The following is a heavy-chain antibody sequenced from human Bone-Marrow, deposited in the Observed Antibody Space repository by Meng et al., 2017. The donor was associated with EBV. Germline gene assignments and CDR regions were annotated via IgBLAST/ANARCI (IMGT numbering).Heavy chain of an antibody. CDR3: TTDPPYTEGRYSQN. Sequence: EVQLVESGGGLVQPGGSLRLPCAASGFSFSRSWMHWVRQAPGKGLVWVSRINSDGSSKSYADPVKGRFTVSRDDSKNTVYLQLTGLTIEDTGVYYCTTDPPYTEGRYSQNWGQGTLVTVSS. CDR2: INSDGSSK. CDR1: GFSFSRSW. V-gene: IGHV3-74*01. J-gene: IGHJ1*01. D-gene: IGHD2-2*02.